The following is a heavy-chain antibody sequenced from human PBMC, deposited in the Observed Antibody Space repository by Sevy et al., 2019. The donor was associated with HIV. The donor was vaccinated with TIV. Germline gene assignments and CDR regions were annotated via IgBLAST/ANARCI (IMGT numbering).Heavy chain of an antibody. J-gene: IGHJ4*02. CDR2: IYYSGST. V-gene: IGHV4-39*01. Sequence: SETLSLTCTVSGGSISSSSYYWGWIRQPPGKGLEWIGSIYYSGSTYYNPSLKSQVTISVDTSKNQLSLKLSSVTAADTAVYYCARFSPYGDYCFDYWGQGTLVTVSS. CDR3: ARFSPYGDYCFDY. CDR1: GGSISSSSYY. D-gene: IGHD4-17*01.